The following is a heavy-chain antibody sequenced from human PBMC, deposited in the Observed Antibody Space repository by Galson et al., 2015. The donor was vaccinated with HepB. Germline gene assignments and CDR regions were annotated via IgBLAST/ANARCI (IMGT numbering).Heavy chain of an antibody. D-gene: IGHD3-22*01. Sequence: SCKASGGTFSSYAISWVRQAPGQGLEWMGGIIPIFGTANYAQKFQGRVTITADESTSTAYMELSSLRSEDTAVYYCAREGNYYDSSVDDAFDIWGQGTMVTVSS. CDR3: AREGNYYDSSVDDAFDI. V-gene: IGHV1-69*01. CDR1: GGTFSSYA. J-gene: IGHJ3*02. CDR2: IIPIFGTA.